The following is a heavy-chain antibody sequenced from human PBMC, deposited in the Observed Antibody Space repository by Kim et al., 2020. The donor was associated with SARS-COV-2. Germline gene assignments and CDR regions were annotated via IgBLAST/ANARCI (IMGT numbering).Heavy chain of an antibody. J-gene: IGHJ4*02. D-gene: IGHD4-17*01. CDR3: ARVYGDYDYYFDY. Sequence: YRDSVTGRFTHSRDHAQNSLYIQMHGLESADTAVYYCARVYGDYDYYFDYWGPGTLVTVSS. V-gene: IGHV3-7*04.